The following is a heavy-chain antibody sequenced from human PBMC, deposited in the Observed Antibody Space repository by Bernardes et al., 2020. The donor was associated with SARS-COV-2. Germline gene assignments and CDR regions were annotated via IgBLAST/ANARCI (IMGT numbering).Heavy chain of an antibody. CDR3: MRSKATRTDL. V-gene: IGHV4-34*01. CDR2: INHAGST. J-gene: IGHJ5*02. Sequence: SETLSLTCAVSGVSFSGYYWGWIRQPPGKGLEWIGEINHAGSTNYNPSLKSRVTISLDTSKNQFSLKVTSMTAADTALYYCMRSKATRTDLWGQGALVTVSS. CDR1: GVSFSGYY.